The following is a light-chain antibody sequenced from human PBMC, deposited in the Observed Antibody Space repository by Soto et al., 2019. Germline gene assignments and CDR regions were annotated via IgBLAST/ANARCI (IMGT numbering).Light chain of an antibody. J-gene: IGKJ5*01. CDR3: QQVNSFPST. CDR2: DAS. Sequence: EFVLTQSPGTLSLSPGERATLSCRASQTVRNNYLAWYQQKPGQAPRLLIYDASSRATGIPARFSGSGSGTDFTLTLSSLQPEDFATYYCQQVNSFPSTFGQGTRLEIK. CDR1: QTVRNNY. V-gene: IGKV3-20*01.